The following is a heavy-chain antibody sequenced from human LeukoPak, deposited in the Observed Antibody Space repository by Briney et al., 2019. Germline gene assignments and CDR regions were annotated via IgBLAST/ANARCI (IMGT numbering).Heavy chain of an antibody. D-gene: IGHD5-18*01. CDR1: GFTFSSYA. J-gene: IGHJ5*02. V-gene: IGHV3-23*01. CDR2: INGSGGIT. Sequence: GGSLRLSCAASGFTFSSYAMSWVRQAPGKGLEWVSSINGSGGITDYADSVKGRFTISRDNSKNTVFLQMNSLRAEDTAVYYCAQGRQLVDPWGQGTLVTVSS. CDR3: AQGRQLVDP.